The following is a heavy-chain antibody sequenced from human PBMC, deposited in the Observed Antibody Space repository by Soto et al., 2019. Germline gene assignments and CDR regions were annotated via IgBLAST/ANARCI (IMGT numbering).Heavy chain of an antibody. D-gene: IGHD6-13*01. J-gene: IGHJ6*02. CDR3: AKVVHSAAGYYYYGMDV. CDR1: GFTFSSYG. CDR2: ISYDGSNK. Sequence: GGSLRLSCAASGFTFSSYGMHWVRQAPGKGLEWVAVISYDGSNKYYADSVKGRFTISRDNSKNKLYLQMNSLRAEDTAVYYCAKVVHSAAGYYYYGMDVWGQGTTVTVSS. V-gene: IGHV3-30*18.